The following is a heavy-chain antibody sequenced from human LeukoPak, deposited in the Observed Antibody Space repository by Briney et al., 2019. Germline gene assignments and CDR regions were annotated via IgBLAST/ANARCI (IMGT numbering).Heavy chain of an antibody. V-gene: IGHV3-23*01. CDR2: VADNGDP. J-gene: IGHJ4*02. CDR3: AKAVCSGAGCDRFDS. D-gene: IGHD2-15*01. CDR1: GLTFRKYA. Sequence: PGGSLRLSCAASGLTFRKYAMSWVRQAPGKGLEWVSTVADNGDPYYADPVRGRFTISRENSKSTVSLQLNSLRAEDTAVYYCAKAVCSGAGCDRFDSWGQGTLVTVSS.